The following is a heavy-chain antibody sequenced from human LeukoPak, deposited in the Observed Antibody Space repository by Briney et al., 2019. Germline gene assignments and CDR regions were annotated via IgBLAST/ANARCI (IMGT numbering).Heavy chain of an antibody. CDR3: ARELSGFYYDSSGSFDY. V-gene: IGHV1-2*06. J-gene: IGHJ4*02. D-gene: IGHD3-22*01. Sequence: ASVKVSCKASGYTFTGYYMHWVRQAPGQGLEWMGRINPNSGGTNYAQKFQGRVTMTRDTSISTAYMELSRLRSDDTAAYYCARELSGFYYDSSGSFDYWGQGTLVTVSS. CDR2: INPNSGGT. CDR1: GYTFTGYY.